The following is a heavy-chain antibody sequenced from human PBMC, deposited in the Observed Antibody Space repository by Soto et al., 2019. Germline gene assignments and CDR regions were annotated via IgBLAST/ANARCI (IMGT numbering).Heavy chain of an antibody. CDR3: AKDGNDILFYYYYMDV. V-gene: IGHV3-23*01. CDR2: ISGSGGST. J-gene: IGHJ6*03. D-gene: IGHD3-9*01. CDR1: GFTFSSYA. Sequence: PGGSLRLSCAASGFTFSSYAMSWVRQAPGKGLEWVSAISGSGGSTYYADSVKGRFTISRDNSKNTLYLQMNSLRAEDPAVYYCAKDGNDILFYYYYMDVWGKGTTVTVSS.